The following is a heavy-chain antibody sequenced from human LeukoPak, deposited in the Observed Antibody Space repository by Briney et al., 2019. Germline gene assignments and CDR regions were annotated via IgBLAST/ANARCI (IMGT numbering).Heavy chain of an antibody. D-gene: IGHD3-22*01. CDR3: AKAGVRYFDSSGLYAFDF. J-gene: IGHJ3*01. Sequence: SETLSLTCAVSGGSISSTGYCWAWIRQPPGKGLEWIGTIYYSGSTYHNTSLKSRITMSVDTSRNQFSLRLSSVDAADTAVYYCAKAGVRYFDSSGLYAFDFWGQGTTVTVSS. V-gene: IGHV4-39*01. CDR1: GGSISSTGYC. CDR2: IYYSGST.